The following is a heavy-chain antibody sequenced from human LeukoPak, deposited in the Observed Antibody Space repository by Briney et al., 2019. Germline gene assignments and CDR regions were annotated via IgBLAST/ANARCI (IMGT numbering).Heavy chain of an antibody. D-gene: IGHD5-12*01. CDR2: IIPIFGTA. CDR1: GGTFSSYA. J-gene: IGHJ4*02. CDR3: ARDLFGYSGYDDGIDY. V-gene: IGHV1-69*13. Sequence: SVKVSCKASGGTFSSYAISWVRQAPGQGLEWMGGIIPIFGTANYAQQFQGRVTITADESTSTAYMELSSLRSEDTAVYYCARDLFGYSGYDDGIDYWGQGTLVTVSS.